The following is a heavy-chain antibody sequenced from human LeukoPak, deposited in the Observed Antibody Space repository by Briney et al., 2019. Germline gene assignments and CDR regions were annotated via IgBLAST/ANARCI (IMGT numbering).Heavy chain of an antibody. CDR2: INPNSGGT. CDR1: GYTFTGYY. J-gene: IGHJ6*02. CDR3: ARGYCSSTSCHTNYYYGMDV. D-gene: IGHD2-2*02. Sequence: ASVKVSCKASGYTFTGYYMHWVRQAPGQGLEWMGWINPNSGGTNYAQKFQGWVTMTRDTSISTAHMELSRLRSDDTAVYYCARGYCSSTSCHTNYYYGMDVWGQGTTVTVSS. V-gene: IGHV1-2*04.